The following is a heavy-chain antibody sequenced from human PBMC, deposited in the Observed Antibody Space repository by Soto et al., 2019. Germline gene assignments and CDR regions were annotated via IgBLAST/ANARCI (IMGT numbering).Heavy chain of an antibody. CDR3: ARGLDWFDP. Sequence: PSETLSLTCTVSGVSISSYYWSWIRQPPGKGLEWIGYIYYSGSTNYNPSLKSRVTISVDTSKNQFSLKLSSVTAADTAVYYCARGLDWFDPWGQGTLVTVSS. CDR1: GVSISSYY. D-gene: IGHD3-22*01. CDR2: IYYSGST. V-gene: IGHV4-59*01. J-gene: IGHJ5*02.